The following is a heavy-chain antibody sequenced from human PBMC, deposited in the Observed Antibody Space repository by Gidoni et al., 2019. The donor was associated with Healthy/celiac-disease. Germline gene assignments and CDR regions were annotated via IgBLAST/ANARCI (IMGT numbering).Heavy chain of an antibody. CDR3: AKAAPYYYDSSGYWALDY. V-gene: IGHV3-30*18. CDR1: GFTFSSYG. Sequence: QVQLVESGGGVVQPGRSLRLSCAASGFTFSSYGMHWVRQAPGTGLEWVAVISYDGSNKYYADSVKGRFTISRDNSKNTLYLQMNSLRAEDTAVYYCAKAAPYYYDSSGYWALDYWGQGTLVTVSS. J-gene: IGHJ4*02. CDR2: ISYDGSNK. D-gene: IGHD3-22*01.